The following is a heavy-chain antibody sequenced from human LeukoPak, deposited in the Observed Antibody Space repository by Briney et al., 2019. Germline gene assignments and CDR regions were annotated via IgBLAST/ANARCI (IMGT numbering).Heavy chain of an antibody. CDR3: ARVAVAGMIWWFDP. CDR2: MNPNSGNT. Sequence: GASVKVSCKASGYTFTGYDINWVRQATGQGLEWMGWMNPNSGNTGYAQKFQGRVTMTRNTSISTAYMELSSLRSEDTAVYYCARVAVAGMIWWFDPWGQGTLVTVSS. V-gene: IGHV1-8*01. J-gene: IGHJ5*02. D-gene: IGHD6-19*01. CDR1: GYTFTGYD.